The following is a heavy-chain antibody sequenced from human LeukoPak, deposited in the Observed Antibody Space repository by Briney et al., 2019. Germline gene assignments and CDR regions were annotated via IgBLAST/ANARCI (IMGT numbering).Heavy chain of an antibody. D-gene: IGHD2-2*03. CDR2: INPNSGGT. J-gene: IGHJ1*01. V-gene: IGHV1-2*02. CDR3: ARGLLDIVVVPAAIDLYFQH. CDR1: GYTLTELS. Sequence: ASVKVSCKVSGYTLTELSMHWVRQAPGQGLEWMGWINPNSGGTNYAQKFQGRVTMTRDTSISTAYMELSRLRSDDTAVYYCARGLLDIVVVPAAIDLYFQHWGQGTLVTVSS.